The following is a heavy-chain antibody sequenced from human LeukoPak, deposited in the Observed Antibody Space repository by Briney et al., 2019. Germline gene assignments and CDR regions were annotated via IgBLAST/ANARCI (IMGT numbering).Heavy chain of an antibody. D-gene: IGHD6-13*01. CDR2: ISWNSGSI. Sequence: GGSLRLSCAASGFTFSNAWMSWVRQAPGKGLEWVSGISWNSGSIGYADSVKGRFTISRDNAKNSLYLQMNSLRAEDTALYYCAKDLAAAGRDFQHWGQGTLVTVSS. CDR1: GFTFSNAW. V-gene: IGHV3-9*01. J-gene: IGHJ1*01. CDR3: AKDLAAAGRDFQH.